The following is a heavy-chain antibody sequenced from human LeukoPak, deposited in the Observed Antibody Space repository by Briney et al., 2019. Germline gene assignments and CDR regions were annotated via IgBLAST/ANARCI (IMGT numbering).Heavy chain of an antibody. Sequence: GGSLTLSCSASEFTFSSYPMLCPRQAPGKALEGVSAIIRDGANTYYADSVKGRLTISRDMSLNILYLQMIDLRAEDTAVYYCAAEREKSLEYWGQGTLVTVSS. CDR1: EFTFSSYP. J-gene: IGHJ4*02. D-gene: IGHD5-24*01. CDR3: AAEREKSLEY. CDR2: IIRDGANT. V-gene: IGHV3-23*01.